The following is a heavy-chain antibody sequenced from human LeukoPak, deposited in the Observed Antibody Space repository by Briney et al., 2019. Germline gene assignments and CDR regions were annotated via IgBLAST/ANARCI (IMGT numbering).Heavy chain of an antibody. V-gene: IGHV3-48*04. CDR1: GFTFSSYS. CDR2: ISSSSSTI. J-gene: IGHJ3*02. D-gene: IGHD3-22*01. CDR3: ASIQNYYDSRGPFDI. Sequence: PGGSLRLSCAASGFTFSSYSMNWVRQAPGKGLEWVSYISSSSSTIYYADSVKGRFTISRDNAKNSLYLQMNSLRAEDTAVYYCASIQNYYDSRGPFDIWAKGQWSPSLQ.